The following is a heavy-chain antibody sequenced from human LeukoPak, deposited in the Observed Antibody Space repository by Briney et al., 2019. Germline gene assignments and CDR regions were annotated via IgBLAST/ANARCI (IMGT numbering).Heavy chain of an antibody. V-gene: IGHV3-48*02. Sequence: GGSLRLSCAASGFTFSDYSMNWVRQAPGKGLEWVSYIDGSGDTIYYADSVKGRFTISRDNAKNSLDLQMNSLRDEDTAVYYCSRQFDCWGQGTLVTVSS. J-gene: IGHJ4*02. CDR1: GFTFSDYS. CDR2: IDGSGDTI. CDR3: SRQFDC.